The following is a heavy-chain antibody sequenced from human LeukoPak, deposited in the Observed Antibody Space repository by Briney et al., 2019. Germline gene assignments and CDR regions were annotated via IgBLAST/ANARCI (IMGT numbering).Heavy chain of an antibody. CDR3: ARDYSDPYYYYYMDV. D-gene: IGHD2-21*01. Sequence: LSLTCAVYGGSFSGYYISWIRQAPGRGLEWVSYISSTSVTKYYADSVKGRFTISRDNAKNSLYLQMNSLRAEDTAVYYCARDYSDPYYYYYMDVWGKGTTVTVSS. J-gene: IGHJ6*03. CDR1: GGSFSGYY. CDR2: ISSTSVTK. V-gene: IGHV3-11*04.